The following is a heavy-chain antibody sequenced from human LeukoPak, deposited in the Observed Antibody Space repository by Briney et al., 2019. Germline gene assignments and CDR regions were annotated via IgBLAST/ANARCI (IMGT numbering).Heavy chain of an antibody. D-gene: IGHD6-13*01. CDR3: ARESSSSLFDY. CDR1: GFSFSSYG. CDR2: ISYDGSNK. Sequence: GGSLRLSCAASGFSFSSYGMHWVRQAPGKGLEWVAVISYDGSNKYYADSVKGRFTISRDNSKNTLYLQMNSLRAEDTAVYYCARESSSSLFDYWGQGTLVTVSS. V-gene: IGHV3-30*03. J-gene: IGHJ4*02.